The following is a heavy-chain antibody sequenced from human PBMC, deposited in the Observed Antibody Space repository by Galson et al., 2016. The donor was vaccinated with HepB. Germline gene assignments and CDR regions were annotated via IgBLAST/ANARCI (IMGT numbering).Heavy chain of an antibody. J-gene: IGHJ4*02. CDR2: IKQDGSEK. CDR1: GFTFSSYW. D-gene: IGHD3-9*01. Sequence: SLRLSCAASGFTFSSYWMSWVRQAPGKGLEWVANIKQDGSEKSYVDSVKGRFTISRDNAKNSLYLQMNSLRAEDTAVYYCARNLLFDWLSRADFDYWGQGTLVTVSS. V-gene: IGHV3-7*03. CDR3: ARNLLFDWLSRADFDY.